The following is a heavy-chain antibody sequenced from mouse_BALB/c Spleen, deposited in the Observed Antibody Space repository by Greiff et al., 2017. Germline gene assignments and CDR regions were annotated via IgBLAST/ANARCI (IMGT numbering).Heavy chain of an antibody. D-gene: IGHD2-4*01. CDR2: ISSGGSYT. CDR1: GFTFSSYA. CDR3: ARGPYDYDVAWFAY. V-gene: IGHV5-9-4*01. J-gene: IGHJ3*01. Sequence: EVQRVESGGGLVKPGGSLKLSCAASGFTFSSYAMSWVRQSPEKRLEWVAEISSGGSYTYYPDTVTGRFTISRDNAKNTLYLEMSSLRSEDTAMYYCARGPYDYDVAWFAYWGQGTLVTVSA.